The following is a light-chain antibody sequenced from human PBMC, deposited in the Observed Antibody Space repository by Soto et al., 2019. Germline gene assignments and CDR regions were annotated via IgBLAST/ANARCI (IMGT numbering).Light chain of an antibody. V-gene: IGKV3-20*01. CDR1: QSVSSNY. CDR3: QHYGSSPPVT. CDR2: GAF. J-gene: IGKJ2*01. Sequence: EIVLTQSPGTLSLSPGERATLSCRASQSVSSNYLAWYQQKPGLAPRLLIYGAFSRVTGIPDRFSGSGSGTDFTLTISRLEPEDFAVYYCQHYGSSPPVTFAQGTKLEIK.